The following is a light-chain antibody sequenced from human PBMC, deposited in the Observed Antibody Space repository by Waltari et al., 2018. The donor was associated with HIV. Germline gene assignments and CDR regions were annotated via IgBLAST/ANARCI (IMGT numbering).Light chain of an antibody. CDR1: SSDVGGYNY. CDR3: SSYTSSSTLVV. J-gene: IGLJ2*01. CDR2: EVS. V-gene: IGLV2-14*01. Sequence: QSALTQPASVSGSPGQSITISCTGTSSDVGGYNYVSWYQQHPGQAPQRMIYEVSNRPSGVSNRFSGSKSGNTASLTISGLQAEDEADYYCSSYTSSSTLVVFGGGTKLTVL.